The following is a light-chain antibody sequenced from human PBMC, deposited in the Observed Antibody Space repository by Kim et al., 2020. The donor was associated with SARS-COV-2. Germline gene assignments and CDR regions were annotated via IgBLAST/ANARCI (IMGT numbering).Light chain of an antibody. Sequence: LSLSPGERATLSCRASQSVRNYLAWYQQKPGQAPRLLISDASKRATGIPVRFSGSGSGTDFTLTISSLEPEDFAIYYCQQRSSWYTFGQGTKLEIK. CDR3: QQRSSWYT. CDR1: QSVRNY. CDR2: DAS. V-gene: IGKV3-11*01. J-gene: IGKJ2*01.